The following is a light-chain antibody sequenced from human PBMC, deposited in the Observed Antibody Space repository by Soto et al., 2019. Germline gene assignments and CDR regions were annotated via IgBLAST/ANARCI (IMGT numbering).Light chain of an antibody. CDR3: SSYSSNNILSYV. Sequence: VSDRFSGSRSANTASLTISGLQAQDEADYYCSSYSSNNILSYVFGTGTKVTVL. J-gene: IGLJ1*01. V-gene: IGLV2-14*01.